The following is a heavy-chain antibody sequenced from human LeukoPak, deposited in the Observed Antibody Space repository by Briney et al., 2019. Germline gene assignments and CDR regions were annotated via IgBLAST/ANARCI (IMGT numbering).Heavy chain of an antibody. CDR1: GYTFTSYG. CDR3: ARVTMAPYYYYMDV. CDR2: ISAYNGNT. D-gene: IGHD4/OR15-4a*01. V-gene: IGHV1-18*01. J-gene: IGHJ6*03. Sequence: ASVKVSCKASGYTFTSYGISWVRQAPGQGLEWMGWISAYNGNTNYAQKLQGRVTMTTDTSTSTAYMELKSLRSDDTAVYYCARVTMAPYYYYMDVWGKGTTVTVSS.